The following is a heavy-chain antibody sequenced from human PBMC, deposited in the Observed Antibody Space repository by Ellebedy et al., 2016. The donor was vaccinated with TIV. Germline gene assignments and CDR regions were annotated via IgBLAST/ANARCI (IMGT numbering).Heavy chain of an antibody. J-gene: IGHJ6*02. Sequence: ASVKVSXKASGHTFTTYGIHWVRQAPGQRPEWMGWINTGNGNTKYSQTFQGRVTITTDTSASTAYMELSSLRSEDTAVYYCATREWVDPMDVWGQGTMVTVSS. V-gene: IGHV1-3*04. CDR3: ATREWVDPMDV. CDR2: INTGNGNT. D-gene: IGHD3-3*01. CDR1: GHTFTTYG.